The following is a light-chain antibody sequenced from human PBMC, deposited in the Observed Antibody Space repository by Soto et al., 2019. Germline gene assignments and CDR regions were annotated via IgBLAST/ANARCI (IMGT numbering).Light chain of an antibody. CDR2: DAS. CDR1: QDITNY. Sequence: DIQMTQSPSSLSASVGDRVTITCQASQDITNYLNWYQQKPGRAPRLLLYDASSLETGVPSRFSGSGSGTDFTLTISSLQPEDVATYYCQQYNNWPITFGQGTRLEIK. CDR3: QQYNNWPIT. V-gene: IGKV1-33*01. J-gene: IGKJ5*01.